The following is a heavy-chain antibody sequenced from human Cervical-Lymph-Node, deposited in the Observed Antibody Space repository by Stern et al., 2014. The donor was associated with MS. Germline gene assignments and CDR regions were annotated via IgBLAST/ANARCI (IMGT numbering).Heavy chain of an antibody. CDR3: AKSASNFAYYYYGMDV. V-gene: IGHV3-30*18. J-gene: IGHJ6*02. D-gene: IGHD4-11*01. CDR2: ISNDGSYK. Sequence: VQLVESGGGVVQPGRSLRLSCAASGFNFSKYGMHWVRQAPGQGLEWGAVISNDGSYKLYADSVKARFTISRDNSNHTLNLQMNSLSSEDTAVYYCAKSASNFAYYYYGMDVWGQGTTVTVSS. CDR1: GFNFSKYG.